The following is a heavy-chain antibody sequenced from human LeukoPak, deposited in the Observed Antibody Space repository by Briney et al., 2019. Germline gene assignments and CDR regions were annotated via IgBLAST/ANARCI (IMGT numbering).Heavy chain of an antibody. V-gene: IGHV3-23*01. J-gene: IGHJ4*02. CDR2: ISGSGGST. CDR3: AKGQYYDSSGYPSY. D-gene: IGHD3-22*01. CDR1: GFTFSSYA. Sequence: GGSLRLSCAASGFTFSSYAMSWVRQAPGKGVEWVSAISGSGGSTYYADSVKGRFTISRDNSKNTLYLQMNSLRAEDTAVYYCAKGQYYDSSGYPSYWGQGTLVTVSS.